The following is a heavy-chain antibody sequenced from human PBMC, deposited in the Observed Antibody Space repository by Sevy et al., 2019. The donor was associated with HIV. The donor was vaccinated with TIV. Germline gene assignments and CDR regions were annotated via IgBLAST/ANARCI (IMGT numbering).Heavy chain of an antibody. CDR3: ARGPLVSYYDFWKRAPDY. CDR2: INPESGDT. V-gene: IGHV1-2*02. D-gene: IGHD3-3*01. CDR1: GYIFSGYY. Sequence: ASVKVSCKASGYIFSGYYFYWVRQAPGQGLELMGWINPESGDTNYAHKFQGRVTMTRDTSVTTAYMTLSRLKSNDTALYYCARGPLVSYYDFWKRAPDYWGQGTLVTVSS. J-gene: IGHJ4*02.